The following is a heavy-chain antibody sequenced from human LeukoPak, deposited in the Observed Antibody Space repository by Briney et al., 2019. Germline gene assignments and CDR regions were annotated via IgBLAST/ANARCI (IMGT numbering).Heavy chain of an antibody. J-gene: IGHJ6*03. V-gene: IGHV4-59*01. CDR1: GGSISSDY. CDR3: ARVNRVRVPGGAGYYYYMEV. Sequence: ASETLSLTCTVSGGSISSDYWSWIRQPPGRGLEWIGYIYYSGSTNYNPSLESRVTISVDTSKNQFSLKLSSVTAADTAVYYCARVNRVRVPGGAGYYYYMEVWGKGTTVTVSS. CDR2: IYYSGST. D-gene: IGHD2-8*02.